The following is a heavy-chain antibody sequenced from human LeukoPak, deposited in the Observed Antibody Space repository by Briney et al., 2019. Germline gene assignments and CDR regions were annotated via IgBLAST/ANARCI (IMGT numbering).Heavy chain of an antibody. CDR3: ARDPTQDGSGSYPSDY. Sequence: PGGSLRLSCVGSGFTFSSYAVHWVRQAPGKGLEWVAVISYDGSNKHYADSVKGRFTISRDNSKNTLYPEMNSLRAEDTAVYYCARDPTQDGSGSYPSDYWGQGTLVTVSS. J-gene: IGHJ4*02. CDR1: GFTFSSYA. CDR2: ISYDGSNK. V-gene: IGHV3-30-3*01. D-gene: IGHD3-10*01.